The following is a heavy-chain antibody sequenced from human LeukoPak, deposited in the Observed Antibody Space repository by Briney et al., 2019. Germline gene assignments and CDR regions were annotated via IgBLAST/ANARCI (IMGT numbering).Heavy chain of an antibody. J-gene: IGHJ5*02. Sequence: GGSLRLSCAASGFTVSSNYMSWVRQAPGKGLEWVSSISSSSSYIYYADSVKGRFTISRDNAKNSLYLQMNSLRAEDTAVYYCARVKKAVANNWFDPWGQGTLVTVSS. CDR1: GFTVSSNY. D-gene: IGHD6-19*01. CDR2: ISSSSSYI. CDR3: ARVKKAVANNWFDP. V-gene: IGHV3-21*01.